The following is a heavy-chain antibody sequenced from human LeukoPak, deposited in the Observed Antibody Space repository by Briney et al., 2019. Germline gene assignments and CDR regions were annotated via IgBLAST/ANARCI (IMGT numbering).Heavy chain of an antibody. V-gene: IGHV3-23*01. Sequence: GGSLRLSCAASGFTFSSYAMSWVRQAPGKGLEWVSAISGSGGSTCYADSVKGRFTISRDNSKNTLYLQMNSLRAEDTAVYYCAKVVRFGESKPFDYWGQGTLVTVSS. CDR2: ISGSGGST. CDR3: AKVVRFGESKPFDY. D-gene: IGHD3-10*01. CDR1: GFTFSSYA. J-gene: IGHJ4*02.